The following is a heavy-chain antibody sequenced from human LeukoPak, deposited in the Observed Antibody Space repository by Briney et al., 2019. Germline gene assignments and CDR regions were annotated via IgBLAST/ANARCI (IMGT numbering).Heavy chain of an antibody. CDR3: AREGYSPY. V-gene: IGHV3-48*01. J-gene: IGHJ4*02. CDR1: GFTFSSYS. CDR2: ISSSSTI. Sequence: GGSLRLSCAASGFTFSSYSMNWVRQAPGKGLEWVSYISSSSTIYYADSVKGRFTISRDNAKNSLYLQMNSLRAEDTAVYYCAREGYSPYWGQGTLVTVSS. D-gene: IGHD6-13*01.